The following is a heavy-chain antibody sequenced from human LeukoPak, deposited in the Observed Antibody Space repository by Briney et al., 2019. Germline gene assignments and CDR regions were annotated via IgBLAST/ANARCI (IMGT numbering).Heavy chain of an antibody. J-gene: IGHJ4*02. D-gene: IGHD3-10*01. CDR1: GYTFTSYG. V-gene: IGHV1-18*01. CDR2: ISAYNGNT. CDR3: ARDVTSYYYGSGSY. Sequence: ASVKVSCKASGYTFTSYGISWVRQAPGQGLEWMGWISAYNGNTNYAQKLQGRVTMTTDTSTSTAYMELRSLRSDDTAVYYCARDVTSYYYGSGSYWGQGTLVTVSS.